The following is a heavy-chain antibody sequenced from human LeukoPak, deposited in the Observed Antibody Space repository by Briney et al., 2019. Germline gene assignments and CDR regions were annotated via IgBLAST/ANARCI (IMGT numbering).Heavy chain of an antibody. V-gene: IGHV3-30-3*01. D-gene: IGHD3-3*01. CDR2: ISYDGSNK. CDR3: ARGGLRFLEWLLFVLDY. CDR1: GGTFSSYA. J-gene: IGHJ4*02. Sequence: SCKASGGTFSSYAMHWVRQAPGKGLEWVAVISYDGSNKYYADSVKGRFTVSRDNSKNTLYLQMNSLRAEDTAVYYCARGGLRFLEWLLFVLDYWGQGTLVTVSS.